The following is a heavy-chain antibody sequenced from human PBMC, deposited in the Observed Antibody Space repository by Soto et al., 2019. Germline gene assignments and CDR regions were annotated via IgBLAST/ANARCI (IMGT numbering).Heavy chain of an antibody. V-gene: IGHV1-18*04. J-gene: IGHJ5*02. CDR2: ISAYNGNT. Sequence: QVQLVQSGAEVKKPGASVKVSCKASGYTFTSYGISWVRQAPGQGLEWMGWISAYNGNTNYAQKLQGRVTMTTDTSGSTAYMELRSRRSDDTAVYYCARVLSRGLAQYQPYNWFAPGGQGTLVTVSS. CDR3: ARVLSRGLAQYQPYNWFAP. CDR1: GYTFTSYG. D-gene: IGHD2-2*01.